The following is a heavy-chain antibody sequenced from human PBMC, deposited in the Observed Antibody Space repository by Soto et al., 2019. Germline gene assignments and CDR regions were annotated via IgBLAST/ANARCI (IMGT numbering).Heavy chain of an antibody. J-gene: IGHJ6*02. D-gene: IGHD1-26*01. V-gene: IGHV3-66*01. CDR3: ARDGSSSGSYYYYYYGMDV. CDR1: GFTVSSNY. CDR2: IYSGGST. Sequence: EVQLVESGGGLVQPGGSLRLSCAASGFTVSSNYMSWVRQAPGKGLEWVSVIYSGGSTYYADSVKGRFTISRDNSKNTLYLQMNSLRAEDTAVYYCARDGSSSGSYYYYYYGMDVWGQGTTVTVSS.